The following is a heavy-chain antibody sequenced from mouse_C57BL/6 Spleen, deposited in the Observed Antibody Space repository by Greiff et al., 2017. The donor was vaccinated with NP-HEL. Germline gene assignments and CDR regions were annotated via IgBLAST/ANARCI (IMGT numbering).Heavy chain of an antibody. CDR1: GFSLTSYG. CDR2: IWGDGST. Sequence: QVQLKESGPGLVAPSQSLSITCTVSGFSLTSYGVSWVRQPPGKGLEWLGVIWGDGSTNYHSALISRLSISKDNSKSQVFLKLNSLQTDDTATYYCAKEGEYYYYGSSLYYYAMDYWGQGTSVTVSS. J-gene: IGHJ4*01. V-gene: IGHV2-3*01. CDR3: AKEGEYYYYGSSLYYYAMDY. D-gene: IGHD1-1*01.